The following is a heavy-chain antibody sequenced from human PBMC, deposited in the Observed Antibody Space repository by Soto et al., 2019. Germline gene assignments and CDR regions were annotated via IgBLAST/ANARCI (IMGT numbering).Heavy chain of an antibody. V-gene: IGHV4-31*03. CDR1: GGSISSGGYY. CDR2: IYYSVST. CDR3: ARDRGPWTNFDY. Sequence: QVQLQESGPGLVKPSQTLSLTCTVSGGSISSGGYYWSWIRQHPGKGLEWIGYIYYSVSTYYNPSLKSRVTIPVDTSKNQFSLKLSSVTAADTAVYYCARDRGPWTNFDYWGQGTLVTVSS. D-gene: IGHD1-26*01. J-gene: IGHJ4*02.